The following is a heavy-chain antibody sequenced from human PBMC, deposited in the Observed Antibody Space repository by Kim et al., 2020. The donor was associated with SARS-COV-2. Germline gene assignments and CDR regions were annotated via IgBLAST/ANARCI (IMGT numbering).Heavy chain of an antibody. CDR1: GGSISSGGYY. V-gene: IGHV4-31*03. J-gene: IGHJ4*02. CDR2: IYYSGST. D-gene: IGHD3-10*01. Sequence: SETLSLTCTVSGGSISSGGYYWSWIRQHPGKGLEWIGYIYYSGSTYYDPSLKSRVTISVEMSKNQFSLKLSSVTAADTAVYYCARTLMSGSYGSGSYYNPPGYWGQGTLVTVSS. CDR3: ARTLMSGSYGSGSYYNPPGY.